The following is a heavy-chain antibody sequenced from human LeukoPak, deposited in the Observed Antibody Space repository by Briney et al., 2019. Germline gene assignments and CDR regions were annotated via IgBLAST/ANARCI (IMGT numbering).Heavy chain of an antibody. CDR2: IHYRGTT. CDR3: ARLRGNGYYGWDFFDY. D-gene: IGHD3-16*01. V-gene: IGHV4-30-4*01. J-gene: IGHJ4*02. Sequence: SQTLSLTCSVSGDSINSGDYYWSWIRQPPGKGLEWIGFIHYRGTTYYNPSLKSRLTISLDTSRNHFSLKVDSVTAADTAVYYCARLRGNGYYGWDFFDYWGRGTQVTVSS. CDR1: GDSINSGDYY.